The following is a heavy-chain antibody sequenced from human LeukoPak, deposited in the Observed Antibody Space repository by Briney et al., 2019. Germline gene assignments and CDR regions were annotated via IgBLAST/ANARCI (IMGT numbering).Heavy chain of an antibody. CDR2: IRSKAYGGTT. Sequence: GGSLRLSCTTSGFTFGNYAMSWVRQAPGKGLEWVGLIRSKAYGGTTECAASVKGRFTISRDDSKSIAYLQMNSLKTEDTAVYYCTRIEGYGSGTPTKYWGQGTLVTVSS. J-gene: IGHJ4*02. D-gene: IGHD3-10*01. CDR3: TRIEGYGSGTPTKY. CDR1: GFTFGNYA. V-gene: IGHV3-49*04.